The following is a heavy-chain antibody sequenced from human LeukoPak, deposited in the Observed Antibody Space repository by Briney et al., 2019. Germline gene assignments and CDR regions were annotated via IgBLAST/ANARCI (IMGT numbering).Heavy chain of an antibody. V-gene: IGHV3-15*01. J-gene: IGHJ6*02. Sequence: GGSLRLSCAASGFTFSNAWMSWVRQAPGKGLEWAGRIKSKTDGGTTDYAAPVKGRFTISRDDSKNTLYLQMNSLKTEDTAVYYCTTDSSSWSRYYYYGMDVWGQGTTVTVSS. D-gene: IGHD6-13*01. CDR1: GFTFSNAW. CDR2: IKSKTDGGTT. CDR3: TTDSSSWSRYYYYGMDV.